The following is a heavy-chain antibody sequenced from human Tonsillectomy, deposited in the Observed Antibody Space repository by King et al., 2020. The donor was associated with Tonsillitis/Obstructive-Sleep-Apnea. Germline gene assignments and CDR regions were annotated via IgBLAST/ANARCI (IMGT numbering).Heavy chain of an antibody. CDR1: GYTFTSYG. D-gene: IGHD4-17*01. CDR3: AGHDYGDYGGYCYYCMVV. V-gene: IGHV1-18*01. Sequence: QLVQSGAEVKKPGASVKVSCKASGYTFTSYGISWVRQAPGQGLEWMGWISAYNGNTNYAQKLQGRVTMTTDTSTSTAYMELRSLRSDDTAVYYCAGHDYGDYGGYCYYCMVVWGKGPTVTVPS. J-gene: IGHJ6*03. CDR2: ISAYNGNT.